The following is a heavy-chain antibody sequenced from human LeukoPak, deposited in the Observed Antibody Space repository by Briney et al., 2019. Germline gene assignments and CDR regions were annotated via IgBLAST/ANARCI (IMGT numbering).Heavy chain of an antibody. J-gene: IGHJ3*02. CDR3: ARNGKYCSRTSCYFDAFDI. CDR2: ISSSSSYI. CDR1: GFTFSSYS. Sequence: GGSLRLSCAASGFTFSSYSMNWVRQAPGKGLEWVSSISSSSSYIYYADSVKGRFTISRDNAKNSLYLQMNSLRAEDTAVYYCARNGKYCSRTSCYFDAFDIWGQGTMVTVSS. V-gene: IGHV3-21*01. D-gene: IGHD2-2*01.